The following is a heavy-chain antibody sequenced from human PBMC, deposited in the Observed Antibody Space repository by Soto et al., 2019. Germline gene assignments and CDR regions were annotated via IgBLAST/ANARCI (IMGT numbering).Heavy chain of an antibody. CDR1: GGSISSGGYY. CDR3: ARGGRLDDYYLDY. D-gene: IGHD4-17*01. J-gene: IGHJ4*02. V-gene: IGHV4-31*03. CDR2: IYYSGST. Sequence: SETLSLTCTVSGGSISSGGYYWSWIRQHPGKGLEWIGYIYYSGSTYYNPSLKSRVTISVDTSKNQFSLKLSSVTAADTAVYYCARGGRLDDYYLDYWGQGTLVTVS.